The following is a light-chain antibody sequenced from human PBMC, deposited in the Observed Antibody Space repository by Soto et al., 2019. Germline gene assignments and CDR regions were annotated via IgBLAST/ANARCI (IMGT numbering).Light chain of an antibody. CDR2: GAS. J-gene: IGKJ1*01. V-gene: IGKV3-20*01. CDR1: QSISSSY. CDR3: QQYGISPRT. Sequence: EMMLTQSPGTLSLSPGERATLSCRASQSISSSYLAWYQQKPGQSPRLLIYGASSRATGIPDRFSGSGSGTDFTLTISRLEPEDCAVYYCQQYGISPRTFGQGTKVDIK.